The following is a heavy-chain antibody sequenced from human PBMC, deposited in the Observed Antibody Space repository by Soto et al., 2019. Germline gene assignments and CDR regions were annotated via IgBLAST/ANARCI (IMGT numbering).Heavy chain of an antibody. CDR3: AAGGGLPRYY. J-gene: IGHJ4*02. CDR2: IYHSGST. D-gene: IGHD5-12*01. Sequence: QLQLQESGSGLVKPSQTLSLTCAVSGGSISSGGYSWSWIRQPPGKGLEWIGYIYHSGSTYYNPSLKSRVPVSVDTSKNQSSLKLSSVTAADTAVYYCAAGGGLPRYYWGQGTLVTVSS. CDR1: GGSISSGGYS. V-gene: IGHV4-30-2*01.